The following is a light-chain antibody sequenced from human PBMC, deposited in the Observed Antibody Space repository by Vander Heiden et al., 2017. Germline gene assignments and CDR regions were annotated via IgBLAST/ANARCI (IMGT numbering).Light chain of an antibody. J-gene: IGKJ3*01. CDR3: RQYDNLPST. Sequence: DIQMTQSPSSLSASVGDRVTITCQASQDISNYLDWYQQKPGKAPKLLIYDASNSEPGVPSRFSGRGSGTDFTFTICSLQPEAIAAYYCRQYDNLPSTFGHRTKVEIK. CDR1: QDISNY. V-gene: IGKV1-33*01. CDR2: DAS.